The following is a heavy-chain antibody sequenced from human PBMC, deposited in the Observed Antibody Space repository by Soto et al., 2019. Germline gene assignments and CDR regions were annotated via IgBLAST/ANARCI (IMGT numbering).Heavy chain of an antibody. D-gene: IGHD2-15*01. Sequence: AGGSLRLSCAASGFTFSSYWMSWVRQAPGKGLEWVASIKQDGSEKYYVDSVKGRSTISRDNAKNSLYLQMNSLRAEDTAVYYCARDPLSELPTYFDYWGQGTLVTVSS. CDR2: IKQDGSEK. CDR3: ARDPLSELPTYFDY. J-gene: IGHJ4*02. CDR1: GFTFSSYW. V-gene: IGHV3-7*01.